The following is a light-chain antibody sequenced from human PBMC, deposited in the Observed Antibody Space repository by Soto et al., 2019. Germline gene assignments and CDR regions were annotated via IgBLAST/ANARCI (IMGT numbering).Light chain of an antibody. V-gene: IGLV2-14*01. CDR2: EVS. J-gene: IGLJ3*02. CDR1: SSDVGGYNY. CDR3: SSFAGSNHWV. Sequence: QSALTQPASVSGSPGQSITISCTGTSSDVGGYNYVSWYQQHPGKAPKLMIYEVSNRPSGVSNRFSGSKSGNTASLTVSGLQAEDEADYYCSSFAGSNHWVFGGGTKLTVL.